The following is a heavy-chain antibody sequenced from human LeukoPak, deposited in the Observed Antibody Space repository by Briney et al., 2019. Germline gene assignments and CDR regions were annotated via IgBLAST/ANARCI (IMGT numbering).Heavy chain of an antibody. D-gene: IGHD5-24*01. CDR2: IIPIFGTA. CDR3: ATGRLEMAYNQNAFDI. CDR1: GGTFSSYA. J-gene: IGHJ3*02. V-gene: IGHV1-69*05. Sequence: SVKVSCKASGGTFSSYAISWVRQAPGQGLEWMGGIIPIFGTANYAQKFQGRVTITTDESTSTAYMELSSLRSEDTAVYYCATGRLEMAYNQNAFDIWGQGTMVTVSS.